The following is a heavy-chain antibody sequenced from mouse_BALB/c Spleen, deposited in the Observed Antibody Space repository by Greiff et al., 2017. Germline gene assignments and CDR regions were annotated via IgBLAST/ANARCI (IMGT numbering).Heavy chain of an antibody. CDR2: IDPANGNT. CDR3: ARSNWDAH. CDR1: GFNIKDTY. D-gene: IGHD4-1*01. V-gene: IGHV14-3*02. Sequence: VQLKQSGAELVKPGASVKLSCTASGFNIKDTYMHWVKQRPEQGLEWIGRIDPANGNTKYDPKFQGKATITADTSSNTAYLQLSSLTSEDSAVYYCARSNWDAHWGQGTTLTVSS. J-gene: IGHJ2*01.